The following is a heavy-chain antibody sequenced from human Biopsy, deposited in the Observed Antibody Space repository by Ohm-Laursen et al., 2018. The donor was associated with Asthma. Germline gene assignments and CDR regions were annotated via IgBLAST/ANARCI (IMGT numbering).Heavy chain of an antibody. D-gene: IGHD5-24*01. V-gene: IGHV3-23*01. CDR1: GFTFSSYD. J-gene: IGHJ4*02. CDR3: AKESRRDGYNRRNYYFDY. CDR2: ISGSGGST. Sequence: SLRLSCAASGFTFSSYDMSWVRQAPGKGLEWVSAISGSGGSTYYADSVKGRFTISRDNSKNTLYLQMNSLRAEDTAVYYCAKESRRDGYNRRNYYFDYWGQGTLVTVSS.